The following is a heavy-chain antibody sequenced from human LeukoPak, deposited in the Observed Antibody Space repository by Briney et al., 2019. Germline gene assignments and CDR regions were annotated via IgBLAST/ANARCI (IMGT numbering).Heavy chain of an antibody. CDR1: GYTFTSYG. V-gene: IGHV1-18*01. CDR3: ARGGRYCSGGSCLGIDY. D-gene: IGHD2-15*01. CDR2: ISAYNGNT. Sequence: ASVKVSCKASGYTFTSYGLTWVRQAPGQGLEWMGWISAYNGNTNYAQKLQGRVTMTTDTSTSTAYMELRSLRSDDTAVYYCARGGRYCSGGSCLGIDYWGQGTLVTVSS. J-gene: IGHJ4*02.